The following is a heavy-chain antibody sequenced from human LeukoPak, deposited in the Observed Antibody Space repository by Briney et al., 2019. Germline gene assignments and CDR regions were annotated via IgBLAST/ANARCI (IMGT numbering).Heavy chain of an antibody. D-gene: IGHD2-2*01. J-gene: IGHJ4*02. CDR3: ARDPYCSSTSCKSFDY. CDR1: GFTFSSYA. V-gene: IGHV3-30*04. CDR2: ISYDGSNK. Sequence: GGSLRLSCAASGFTFSSYAMHRVRQAPGKGLEWVAVISYDGSNKYYADSVKGRFTISRDNSKNTLYLQMNSLRAEDTAVYYCARDPYCSSTSCKSFDYWGQGTLVTVSS.